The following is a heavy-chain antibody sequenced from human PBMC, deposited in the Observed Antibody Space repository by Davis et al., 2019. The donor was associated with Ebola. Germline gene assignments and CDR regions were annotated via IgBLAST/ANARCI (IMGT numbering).Heavy chain of an antibody. D-gene: IGHD6-6*01. CDR1: GFTFSSYD. V-gene: IGHV3-48*02. CDR3: ARPGRSSSPGY. J-gene: IGHJ4*02. Sequence: GGSLRLSCVASGFTFSSYDMNWVRQAPGKGLEWIADISSSSRSIYYADSVQGRFTISRDNAKNCLYLQMNSLRDDDTAVYYCARPGRSSSPGYWGQGTLVTVSS. CDR2: ISSSSRSI.